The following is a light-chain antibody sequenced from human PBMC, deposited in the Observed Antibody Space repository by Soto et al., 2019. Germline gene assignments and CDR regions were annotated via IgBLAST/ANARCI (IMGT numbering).Light chain of an antibody. CDR1: QSVSTY. J-gene: IGKJ4*01. Sequence: EIVLTQSPATLSLSPGERATLSCRASQSVSTYFAWYQQKPGQAPKLLIYDASNMAAGIPARFSGSASGTVFTLTISSLEPEDFAVYYCQQRSNWPLTFGGGTKVEIK. CDR2: DAS. CDR3: QQRSNWPLT. V-gene: IGKV3-11*01.